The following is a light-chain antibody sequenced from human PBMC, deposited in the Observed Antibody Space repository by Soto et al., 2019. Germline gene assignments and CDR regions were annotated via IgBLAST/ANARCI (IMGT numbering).Light chain of an antibody. Sequence: DIQMTQSPSSLSASVGDRVTITCRASQSINTYLNWYQQKPGKAPKLLIYAAYSLQSGVPSRFSGSGSGTDFTLTISSLQPEDFAIYYCQHYNNWPHTFGQGTKLEIK. V-gene: IGKV1-39*01. CDR1: QSINTY. CDR3: QHYNNWPHT. CDR2: AAY. J-gene: IGKJ2*01.